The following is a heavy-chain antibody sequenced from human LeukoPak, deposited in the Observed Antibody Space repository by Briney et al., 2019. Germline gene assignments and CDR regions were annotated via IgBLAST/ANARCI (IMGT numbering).Heavy chain of an antibody. CDR3: ARGRGSSSKGLGGY. CDR1: GGSISSYY. V-gene: IGHV4-59*12. Sequence: SETLSLTCTVSGGSISSYYWSWIRQPPGKGLEWIGYIYYSGSTNYNPSLKSRVTISVDTSKNQFSLKLSSVTAADTAVYYWARGRGSSSKGLGGYWGQGTLVTVSS. J-gene: IGHJ4*02. D-gene: IGHD6-6*01. CDR2: IYYSGST.